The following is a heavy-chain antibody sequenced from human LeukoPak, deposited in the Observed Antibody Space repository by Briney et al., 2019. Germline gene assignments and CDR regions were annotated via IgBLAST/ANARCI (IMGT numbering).Heavy chain of an antibody. J-gene: IGHJ4*02. CDR3: ARDQLYCSGGYCYHDY. CDR1: GFTFSSYW. CDR2: ISSDGSST. Sequence: GGSLRLSCAASGFTFSSYWMRWVRQAPGKGLVWVSRISSDGSSTSYADSVKGRFTMSRDNAKNTLYLQMNSLRAEDTAVYYCARDQLYCSGGYCYHDYWGQGTLVTVSS. D-gene: IGHD2-15*01. V-gene: IGHV3-74*01.